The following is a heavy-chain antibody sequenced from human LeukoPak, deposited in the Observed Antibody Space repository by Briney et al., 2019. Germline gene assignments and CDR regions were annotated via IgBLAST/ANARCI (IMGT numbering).Heavy chain of an antibody. CDR1: GFTFSSYW. CDR2: IDTDGRST. Sequence: GGSLRLSCAASGFTFSSYWMHWVRQAPGNGLVWVSRIDTDGRSTSYADSVKGRFTISRDNAKNTLYLQMSSLRAEDTAVYYCILAAAGTEFDSWGQGTLVTVSS. V-gene: IGHV3-74*01. D-gene: IGHD6-13*01. CDR3: ILAAAGTEFDS. J-gene: IGHJ4*02.